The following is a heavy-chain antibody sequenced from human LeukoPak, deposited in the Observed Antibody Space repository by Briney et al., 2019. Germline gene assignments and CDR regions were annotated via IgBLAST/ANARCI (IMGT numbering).Heavy chain of an antibody. Sequence: GGSLRLSCAASEFTFNRYWMSWVRQAPGKGLEWVANIKHDGSEAHYVDSVKGRFNISRDNAKNSLSLQMNSLNVDDTGVYFCTRDALFGSGRTHLDFWSQGTLVSVSS. D-gene: IGHD3-10*01. CDR2: IKHDGSEA. J-gene: IGHJ4*02. V-gene: IGHV3-7*04. CDR1: EFTFNRYW. CDR3: TRDALFGSGRTHLDF.